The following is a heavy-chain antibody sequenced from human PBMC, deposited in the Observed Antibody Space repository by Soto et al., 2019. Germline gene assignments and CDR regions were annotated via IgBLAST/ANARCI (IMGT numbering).Heavy chain of an antibody. CDR1: GGSISSGGYY. J-gene: IGHJ5*02. CDR3: ARSPGGYGFLEWFDP. CDR2: IYYSGST. V-gene: IGHV4-31*03. Sequence: QVQLQESGPGLVKPSQTLSLTCTVSGGSISSGGYYWSWIRQHPGKGLEWIGYIYYSGSTYYNPSLKSRVTISVDTSKNQFPLKLSSVTAADTAVYYCARSPGGYGFLEWFDPWGQGTLVTVSS. D-gene: IGHD3-3*01.